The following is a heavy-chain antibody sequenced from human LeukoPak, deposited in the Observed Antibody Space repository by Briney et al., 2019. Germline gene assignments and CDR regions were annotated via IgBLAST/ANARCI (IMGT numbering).Heavy chain of an antibody. J-gene: IGHJ6*04. Sequence: GGSLRLSCAASGFTFSSYEMNWVRQAPGKGLEWVSYISSSGSTIYYADSVKGRSTISRDNAKNSLYLQMNSLRAEDTAVYYCAELGITMIGGVWGKGTRSPSPQ. CDR2: ISSSGSTI. V-gene: IGHV3-48*03. CDR1: GFTFSSYE. CDR3: AELGITMIGGV. D-gene: IGHD3-10*02.